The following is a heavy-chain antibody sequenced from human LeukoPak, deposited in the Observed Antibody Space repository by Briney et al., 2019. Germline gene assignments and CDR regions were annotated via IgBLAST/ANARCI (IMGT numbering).Heavy chain of an antibody. V-gene: IGHV1-18*01. Sequence: ASVKVSCKTSGYSENFYGITWVRQVAGQGLEWMGWISAQHGQTEYAPNSQDRVTMTTDTYTNTAYMELRSLRSDDTAVYYCARENQDSSGYPADYWGQGTLVTVSS. D-gene: IGHD3-22*01. CDR2: ISAQHGQT. CDR1: GYSENFYG. J-gene: IGHJ4*02. CDR3: ARENQDSSGYPADY.